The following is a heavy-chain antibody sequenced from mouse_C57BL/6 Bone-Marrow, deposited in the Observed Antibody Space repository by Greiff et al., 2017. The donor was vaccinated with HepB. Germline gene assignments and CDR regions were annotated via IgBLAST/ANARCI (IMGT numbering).Heavy chain of an antibody. Sequence: VQLQQPGPDLVWPGAPGKLSCKASAYTFPGSWWHWVKRRPGQGLGWIGEIDPSDSYTNYNQKFKGKSTLTVDKSSSTAYMQLSSLTSEDSAVYYCVYYDYDSFAYWGQGTLVTVSA. CDR3: VYYDYDSFAY. CDR1: AYTFPGSW. D-gene: IGHD2-4*01. J-gene: IGHJ3*01. V-gene: IGHV1-69*01. CDR2: IDPSDSYT.